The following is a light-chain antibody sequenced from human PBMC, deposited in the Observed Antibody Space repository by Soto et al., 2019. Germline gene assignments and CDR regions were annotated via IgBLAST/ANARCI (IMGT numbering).Light chain of an antibody. J-gene: IGLJ2*01. CDR3: SSFTRSSTLV. V-gene: IGLV2-14*01. Sequence: QSALTQPASVSGSPGQSITISCTGTSIDVGGYIFFSWYQQHPGKAPKLMIYDVSNLPSGISNRFSGSKSGNTASLTISGLQAEDEGEYFCSSFTRSSTLVFGGGTKLTVL. CDR1: SIDVGGYIF. CDR2: DVS.